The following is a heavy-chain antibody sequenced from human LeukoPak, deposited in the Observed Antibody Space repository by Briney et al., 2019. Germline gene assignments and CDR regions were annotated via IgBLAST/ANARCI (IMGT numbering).Heavy chain of an antibody. J-gene: IGHJ4*02. CDR2: ISSSNSYI. V-gene: IGHV3-21*01. CDR3: AREVLAGYFDY. CDR1: GFTVSSNS. Sequence: GGSLRLSCTVSGFTVSSNSWNWVRQAPGKGLEWVSSISSSNSYIYYADSVKGRFTISRDNAKNSLYLQMNSLRAEDTAVYYCAREVLAGYFDYWGQGTLVTVSS.